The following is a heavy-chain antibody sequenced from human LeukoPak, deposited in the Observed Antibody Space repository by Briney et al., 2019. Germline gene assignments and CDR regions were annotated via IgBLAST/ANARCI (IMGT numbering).Heavy chain of an antibody. CDR2: FDPEDGET. Sequence: GASVNVSGKVSGYTLTELSMHWVRQAPGKGLEWMGGFDPEDGETIYAQKFQGRVTMTEDTSTDTAYMELSSLRSEDTAVYYCATAGYYGSGSYWHDAFDIWGQGTMVTVSS. CDR1: GYTLTELS. CDR3: ATAGYYGSGSYWHDAFDI. D-gene: IGHD3-10*01. V-gene: IGHV1-24*01. J-gene: IGHJ3*02.